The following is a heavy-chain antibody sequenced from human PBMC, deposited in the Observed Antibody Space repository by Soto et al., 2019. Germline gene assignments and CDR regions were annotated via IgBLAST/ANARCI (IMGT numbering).Heavy chain of an antibody. CDR2: ISYDGSNK. D-gene: IGHD3-3*01. J-gene: IGHJ4*02. Sequence: ESGGGVVQPGRSLRLSCAASGFTFSSYGMHWVRQAPGKGLEWVAVISYDGSNKYYADSVKGRFTISRDNSKNTLYLQMNSLRAEDTAVYYCAKEATIFGVGTFDYWGQGTLVTVSS. CDR1: GFTFSSYG. CDR3: AKEATIFGVGTFDY. V-gene: IGHV3-30*18.